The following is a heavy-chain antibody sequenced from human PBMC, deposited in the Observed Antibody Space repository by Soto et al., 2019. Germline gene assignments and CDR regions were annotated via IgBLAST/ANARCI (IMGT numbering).Heavy chain of an antibody. J-gene: IGHJ4*02. D-gene: IGHD3-22*01. CDR1: GGSISSSNW. CDR2: IYHGGST. V-gene: IGHV4-4*02. CDR3: ARSRGYYDSSGYSYY. Sequence: LSETLSLTCAVSGGSISSSNWWSWVRQPPGKGLEWIGEIYHGGSTNYNPSLKSRVTISVDKSKNQFSLKLSSVTAADTAVYYCARSRGYYDSSGYSYYWGQGTLVTVSS.